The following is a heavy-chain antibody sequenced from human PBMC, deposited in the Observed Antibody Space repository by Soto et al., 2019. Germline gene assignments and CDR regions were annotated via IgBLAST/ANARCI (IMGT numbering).Heavy chain of an antibody. D-gene: IGHD3-10*01. J-gene: IGHJ5*02. Sequence: SETLSLTCTVSGGSISSGGYYWSWIRQPPGKGLEWIGYIYYSGSTNYNPSLKSRVTISVDTSKNQFSLKLSSVTAADTAVYYCASARFGEPSRWFDPWGQGTLVTVSS. CDR2: IYYSGST. CDR3: ASARFGEPSRWFDP. V-gene: IGHV4-61*08. CDR1: GGSISSGGYY.